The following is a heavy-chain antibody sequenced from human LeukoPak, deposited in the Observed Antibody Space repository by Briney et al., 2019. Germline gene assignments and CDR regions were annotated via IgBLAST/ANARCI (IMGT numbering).Heavy chain of an antibody. CDR1: GFTFSNYW. Sequence: GGSLRLSCAASGFTFSNYWMGWVRQAPGKGLERVANIKQDGSEKYYVDSVKGRFTISRDNAKKSLYLQMNSQRAEDTAVYYCARDKSVGATPFDYWGQGTLVTVSS. D-gene: IGHD1-26*01. CDR3: ARDKSVGATPFDY. CDR2: IKQDGSEK. J-gene: IGHJ4*02. V-gene: IGHV3-7*05.